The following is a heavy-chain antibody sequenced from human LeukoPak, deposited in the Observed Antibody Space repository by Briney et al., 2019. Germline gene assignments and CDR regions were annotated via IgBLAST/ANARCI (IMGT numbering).Heavy chain of an antibody. J-gene: IGHJ4*02. CDR2: IWNDGSNK. CDR3: AKDAQRGFDYSNSLEY. Sequence: SGGSLRLSCVASGFTFSSYPMNWVRQAPGRGLEWVAVIWNDGSNKYYADSVKGRFTISRDNSQNTVDLHMNSLRAEDTAVYYCAKDAQRGFDYSNSLEYWGQGTLVTVSS. D-gene: IGHD4-11*01. V-gene: IGHV3-33*06. CDR1: GFTFSSYP.